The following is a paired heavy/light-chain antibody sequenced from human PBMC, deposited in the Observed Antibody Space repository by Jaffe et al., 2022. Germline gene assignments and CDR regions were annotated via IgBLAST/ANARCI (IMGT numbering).Heavy chain of an antibody. V-gene: IGHV3-30*02. CDR1: VFTFSRYD. Sequence: QVHLEESGGGVVQPGGSLRLSCAASVFTFSRYDMHWVRQAPGKGLEWVAYIRYDGSNKNCADSVKGRFTISRDNSKNTLYLQMNSLRAEDTAVYYCARLSGFTFDIWGQGTMVTVSS. CDR2: IRYDGSNK. D-gene: IGHD3-22*01. CDR3: ARLSGFTFDI. J-gene: IGHJ3*02.
Light chain of an antibody. J-gene: IGLJ3*02. CDR2: DVS. Sequence: QSALTQPRSVSGSPGQSVTIPCTGTSSDVGGYNYVAWHQQYPGKAPKLMIYDVSKRPSGVPDRFSGSKSGNTASLTISGLQAEDEADYYCCSYAGSYTWGFGGGTKLTVL. V-gene: IGLV2-11*01. CDR3: CSYAGSYTWG. CDR1: SSDVGGYNY.